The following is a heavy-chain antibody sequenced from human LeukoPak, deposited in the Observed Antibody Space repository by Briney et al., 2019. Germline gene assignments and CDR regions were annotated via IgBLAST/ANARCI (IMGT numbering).Heavy chain of an antibody. CDR3: ARAEGILTGYVPREDY. J-gene: IGHJ4*02. Sequence: GASVKVSCKASGGTFSSYAISWVRQAPGQGLEWMGRIIPILGIANYAQKFQGRVTITADKSTSTAYMELSNLRSEDTAVYYCARAEGILTGYVPREDYWGQGTLVTVSS. V-gene: IGHV1-69*04. CDR2: IIPILGIA. CDR1: GGTFSSYA. D-gene: IGHD3-9*01.